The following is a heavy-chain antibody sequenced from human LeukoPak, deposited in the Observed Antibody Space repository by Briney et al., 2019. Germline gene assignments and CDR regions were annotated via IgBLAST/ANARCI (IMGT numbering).Heavy chain of an antibody. CDR1: GYSFTSYW. V-gene: IGHV5-51*01. D-gene: IGHD3-10*01. CDR3: ARGSSGSGIYRRHGMDV. CDR2: IYPGDSDT. Sequence: GESLKISCKGSGYSFTSYWIGWVRQMPGKGLEWMGIIYPGDSDTRYSPSFQGQVTISADKSISTAYLQWSSLKASDTAMYYCARGSSGSGIYRRHGMDVWGQGTTVTVSS. J-gene: IGHJ6*02.